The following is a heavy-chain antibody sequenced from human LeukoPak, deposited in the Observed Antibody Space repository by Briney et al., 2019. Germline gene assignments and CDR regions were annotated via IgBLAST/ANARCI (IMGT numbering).Heavy chain of an antibody. Sequence: ASVKVSCKASGYTFTSYYMHWVRQAPGQGLEWMGLINPSGTNTNYAQKFRGRVTMTRDTSTSTVYMDLSNLRSEDTAMYFCAREESGGYFDYWGQGTLVTVSS. CDR1: GYTFTSYY. J-gene: IGHJ4*02. D-gene: IGHD2-8*02. CDR3: AREESGGYFDY. V-gene: IGHV1-46*01. CDR2: INPSGTNT.